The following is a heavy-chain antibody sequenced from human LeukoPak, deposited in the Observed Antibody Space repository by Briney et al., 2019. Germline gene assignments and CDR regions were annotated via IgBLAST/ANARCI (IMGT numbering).Heavy chain of an antibody. V-gene: IGHV5-51*01. D-gene: IGHD6-6*01. CDR3: ARHAIASSSSSWFDP. CDR1: GYSFTTYW. CDR2: IYPGDSDT. Sequence: GESLKISCKGSGYSFTTYWIGWVRQMPGKGLEWMGIIYPGDSDTEYSPSFQGQVTISADKSISTAYLQWSSLKASDTAMYYCARHAIASSSSSWFDPWGQGTLVTVSS. J-gene: IGHJ5*02.